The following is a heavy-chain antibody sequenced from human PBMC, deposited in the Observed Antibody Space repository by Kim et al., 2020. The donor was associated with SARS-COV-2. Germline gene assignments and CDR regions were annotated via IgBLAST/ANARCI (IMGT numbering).Heavy chain of an antibody. CDR1: GFTFDSYA. CDR2: ISHDGRNK. J-gene: IGHJ6*02. D-gene: IGHD3-10*01. V-gene: IGHV3-30*04. Sequence: GGSLRLSCAASGFTFDSYAMNWVRQAPGKGLEWVADISHDGRNKEYADSVKGRFTISRDNSKNTLYLEMNSLRAEDTALYYCARGSYYDSMSRSDYYNGLDVWGQGTTVTVSS. CDR3: ARGSYYDSMSRSDYYNGLDV.